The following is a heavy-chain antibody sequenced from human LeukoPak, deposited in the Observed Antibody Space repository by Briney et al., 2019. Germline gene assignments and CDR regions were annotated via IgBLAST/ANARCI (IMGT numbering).Heavy chain of an antibody. CDR1: GLTFRSYA. J-gene: IGHJ4*02. Sequence: GGSLRLSCSASGLTFRSYAMHWVRQAPGKGLECVPGITGNGGGTFYADSVKGRFTISRDNFKNTLYLQMSSLRAEDTAVYYCAKGSSYFYDSSDYRLDYWGQGTLVTVSS. CDR3: AKGSSYFYDSSDYRLDY. D-gene: IGHD3-22*01. CDR2: ITGNGGGT. V-gene: IGHV3-64D*06.